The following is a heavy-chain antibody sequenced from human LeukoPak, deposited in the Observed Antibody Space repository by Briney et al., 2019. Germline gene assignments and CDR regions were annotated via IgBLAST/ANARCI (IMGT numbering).Heavy chain of an antibody. CDR2: ISTSSSYI. CDR3: ARDWRNGYNRNFDY. V-gene: IGHV3-21*01. J-gene: IGHJ4*02. D-gene: IGHD5-24*01. Sequence: GGSLRLSCAASGFTFSTYYMNWVRQAPGKGLEWVSSISTSSSYIYYADAVKGRFTISRDNAKNSLYLQMNSLRVEDTAVYYCARDWRNGYNRNFDYWGQGGLVTVSS. CDR1: GFTFSTYY.